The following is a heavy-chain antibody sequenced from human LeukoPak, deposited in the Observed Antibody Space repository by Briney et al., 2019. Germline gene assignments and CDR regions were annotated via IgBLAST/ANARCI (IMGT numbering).Heavy chain of an antibody. V-gene: IGHV4-59*01. CDR2: IYYSGTT. CDR1: GGSISSYY. Sequence: SETLSLTCTVSGGSISSYYWSWIRQPPGKGLEWMGYIYYSGTTNYNPSLKSRVTISVDTSKNQFSLKLSSVTAADTAVYYCARGVYIAAAQYGYWGQGTLVTVSS. D-gene: IGHD6-13*01. CDR3: ARGVYIAAAQYGY. J-gene: IGHJ4*02.